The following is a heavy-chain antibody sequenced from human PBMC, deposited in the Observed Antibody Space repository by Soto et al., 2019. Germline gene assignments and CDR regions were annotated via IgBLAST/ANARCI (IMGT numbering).Heavy chain of an antibody. CDR1: GYTFTGYY. D-gene: IGHD6-19*01. CDR3: ARDLYSSGWQ. V-gene: IGHV1-2*04. CDR2: INPNSGGT. Sequence: QVQLVQSGAEVKKPGASVKVSCKASGYTFTGYYMHWVRQAPGQGLEWMGWINPNSGGTNYAQKFEGWVAMTRDTSISTAYMELGRLRSDDTAVSYCARDLYSSGWQWGQGTLVTVSS. J-gene: IGHJ4*02.